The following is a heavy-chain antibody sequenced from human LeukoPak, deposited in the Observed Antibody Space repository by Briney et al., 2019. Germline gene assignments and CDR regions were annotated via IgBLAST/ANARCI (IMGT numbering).Heavy chain of an antibody. J-gene: IGHJ6*02. CDR2: INHSGST. Sequence: KPSETLSLTFAVYGGSFSGYYWSWIRQPPGKGLEWIGEINHSGSTNYNPSLKSRVTISVDTSKNQFSLKLSSVTAADTAVYYCARARSYGYPYYYYYYGMDVWGQGTTVTVSS. CDR1: GGSFSGYY. V-gene: IGHV4-34*01. CDR3: ARARSYGYPYYYYYYGMDV. D-gene: IGHD5-18*01.